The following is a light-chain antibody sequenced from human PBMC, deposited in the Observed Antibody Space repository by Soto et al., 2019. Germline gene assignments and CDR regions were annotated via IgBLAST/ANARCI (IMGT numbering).Light chain of an antibody. J-gene: IGKJ2*01. V-gene: IGKV1-5*03. CDR2: KAS. Sequence: DIPMTQSPSTLSASVGDRVTITCRASQSISSWLAWFQQRPGKPPQLLIFKASSLEGGVPSRFSGSGFGTEFTLTINSLQPGDFATYYCQQFDSFPFTFGQGTKVEIK. CDR1: QSISSW. CDR3: QQFDSFPFT.